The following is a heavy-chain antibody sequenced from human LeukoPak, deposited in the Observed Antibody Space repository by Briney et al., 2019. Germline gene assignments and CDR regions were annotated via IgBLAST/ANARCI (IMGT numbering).Heavy chain of an antibody. J-gene: IGHJ4*02. V-gene: IGHV3-7*01. CDR2: IKQDGSEK. CDR3: ARVRGSYHGDY. CDR1: GFTFSSYW. Sequence: GRSLRLSCAASGFTFSSYWMSWVRQAPGKGLEWVANIKQDGSEKYYVDSVKGRFSISRDNAKNSLYLQMNSLRAEDTAVYYCARVRGSYHGDYWGQGTLVTVSS. D-gene: IGHD1-26*01.